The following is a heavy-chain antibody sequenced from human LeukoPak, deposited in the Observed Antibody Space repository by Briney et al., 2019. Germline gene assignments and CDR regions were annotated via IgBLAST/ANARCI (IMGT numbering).Heavy chain of an antibody. V-gene: IGHV3-23*01. Sequence: GGSLRLSCAASGFTSTSYAMSWVRQAPGKGLEWVSGISSSGGTTYYADSVKGRFTISRDNSKNTLYLQMNSLRAEDTAVYYCAKALVVITTAFDIWGQGTMVTVSS. D-gene: IGHD3-22*01. CDR2: ISSSGGTT. CDR3: AKALVVITTAFDI. CDR1: GFTSTSYA. J-gene: IGHJ3*02.